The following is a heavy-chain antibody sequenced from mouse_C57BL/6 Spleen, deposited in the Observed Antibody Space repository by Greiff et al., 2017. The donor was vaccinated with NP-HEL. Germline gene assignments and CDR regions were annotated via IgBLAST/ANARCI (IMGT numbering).Heavy chain of an antibody. CDR2: IYPGSGNT. Sequence: LVESGPELVKPGASVKISCKASGYSFTSYYIHWVKQRPGQGLEWIGWIYPGSGNTKYNEKFKGKATLTADTSSSTAYMQLSSLTSEDSAVYYCARGTLAWYFDYWGQGTTLTVSS. CDR3: ARGTLAWYFDY. CDR1: GYSFTSYY. V-gene: IGHV1-66*01. J-gene: IGHJ2*01. D-gene: IGHD3-3*01.